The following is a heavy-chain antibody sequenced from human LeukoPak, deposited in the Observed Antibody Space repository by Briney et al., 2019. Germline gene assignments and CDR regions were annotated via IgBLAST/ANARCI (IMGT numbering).Heavy chain of an antibody. J-gene: IGHJ4*02. CDR2: ISSSSSTI. CDR3: AREDTAMVMGY. V-gene: IGHV3-48*01. D-gene: IGHD5-18*01. Sequence: GESLKISCAASGFTFSSYSMNWVRQAPGRGLEWVSYISSSSSTIYYADSVKGRFTISRDNAKNSLYLQMNSLRAEDTAVYYCAREDTAMVMGYWGQGTLATVSS. CDR1: GFTFSSYS.